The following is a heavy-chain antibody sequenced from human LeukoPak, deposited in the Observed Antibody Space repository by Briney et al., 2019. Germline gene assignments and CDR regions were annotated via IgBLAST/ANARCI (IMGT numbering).Heavy chain of an antibody. Sequence: PGGSLRLSCAASGFTFRSYWMSWVRQAPGKGLEWVANIKQDGSEIYYVDSVKGRFTISRDNAKNSLYLQMNSLRAEDTAVYYCARLDNEGFFDYWGQGTPVTVPS. CDR3: ARLDNEGFFDY. J-gene: IGHJ4*01. D-gene: IGHD1-1*01. CDR1: GFTFRSYW. CDR2: IKQDGSEI. V-gene: IGHV3-7*01.